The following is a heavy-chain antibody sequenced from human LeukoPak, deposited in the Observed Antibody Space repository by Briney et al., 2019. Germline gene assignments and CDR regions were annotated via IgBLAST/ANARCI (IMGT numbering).Heavy chain of an antibody. Sequence: GGSLRLSCAASGFTFSSYAMHWVRQAPGKGLEWVAVISYDGSNKYYADSVKGRFTISRDNSKNTLYLQMNSLRAEDTAVYYCAKGGTQRGGSYYVATGYFDYWGQGTLVTVSS. CDR2: ISYDGSNK. V-gene: IGHV3-30*04. D-gene: IGHD1-26*01. J-gene: IGHJ4*02. CDR1: GFTFSSYA. CDR3: AKGGTQRGGSYYVATGYFDY.